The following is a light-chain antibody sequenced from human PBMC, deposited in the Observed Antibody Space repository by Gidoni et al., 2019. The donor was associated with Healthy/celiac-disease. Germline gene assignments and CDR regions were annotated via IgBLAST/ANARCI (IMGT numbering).Light chain of an antibody. J-gene: IGKJ1*01. Sequence: EIVLTQSPGTLSLSQGERATLSCRASQSVSSSYLAWYQQKPGQAPRHLIYGASRRATCIPDRFSGSGSGTDFTLTISRLEPEDFAVYYCQQYGSSLWTFGQGTKVEIK. CDR1: QSVSSSY. CDR2: GAS. CDR3: QQYGSSLWT. V-gene: IGKV3-20*01.